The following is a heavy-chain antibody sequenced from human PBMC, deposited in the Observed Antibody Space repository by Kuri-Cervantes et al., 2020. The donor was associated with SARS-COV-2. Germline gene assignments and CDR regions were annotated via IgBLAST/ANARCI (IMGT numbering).Heavy chain of an antibody. Sequence: LTCAASGFTFSSYWMHWVRQAPGKGLVWVSRINSDGSSTSYADSVKGRFTISRDNAKNTLYLQMNSLRAEDTAVYYCARVKQWLERTAFDIWGQGTMVTVSS. J-gene: IGHJ3*02. D-gene: IGHD6-19*01. V-gene: IGHV3-74*01. CDR1: GFTFSSYW. CDR2: INSDGSST. CDR3: ARVKQWLERTAFDI.